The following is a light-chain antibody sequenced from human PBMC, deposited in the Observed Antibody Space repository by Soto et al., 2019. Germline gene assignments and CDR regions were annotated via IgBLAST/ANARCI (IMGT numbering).Light chain of an antibody. J-gene: IGKJ2*01. CDR2: WAS. Sequence: DIVMTQSPDSLAVSLGEGATINCKSSQRVLYSSNNKNYLAWYQQKPGQPPKLLIYWASTRESGVPDRFSGSGSGTDFTLTISSLQAEDVAVYYCQQYYATPPYTFGQGTKVEIK. CDR3: QQYYATPPYT. CDR1: QRVLYSSNNKNY. V-gene: IGKV4-1*01.